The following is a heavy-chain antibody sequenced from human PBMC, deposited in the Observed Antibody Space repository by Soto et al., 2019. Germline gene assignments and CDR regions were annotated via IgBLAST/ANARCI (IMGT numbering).Heavy chain of an antibody. V-gene: IGHV1-18*01. Sequence: QVHLVQSGAEVKKPGASVKVSCKASGYTFTSYGITWVRQAPGQGLAWMGWISAHNGNTDYAQKLQGRVIVTRDTSTSTAYMELRSLISDDTAVYYCARVRYGDYWGQGALVTVSS. CDR3: ARVRYGDY. CDR1: GYTFTSYG. CDR2: ISAHNGNT. D-gene: IGHD1-1*01. J-gene: IGHJ4*02.